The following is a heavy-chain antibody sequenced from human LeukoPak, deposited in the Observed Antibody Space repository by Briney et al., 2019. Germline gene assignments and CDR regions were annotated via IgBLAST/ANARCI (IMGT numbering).Heavy chain of an antibody. Sequence: SETLSLTCTVSGGSVTSGTYYWSWLRQPPGKGLEWIGHIYSSRSTNYNPSLRSRLTISVDTSTSQLSLKLTSVTAADTAVYYCARHKPTGSYPLELWGQGTLVTVSS. CDR1: GGSVTSGTYY. J-gene: IGHJ4*02. CDR2: IYSSRST. D-gene: IGHD3-10*01. CDR3: ARHKPTGSYPLEL. V-gene: IGHV4-61*01.